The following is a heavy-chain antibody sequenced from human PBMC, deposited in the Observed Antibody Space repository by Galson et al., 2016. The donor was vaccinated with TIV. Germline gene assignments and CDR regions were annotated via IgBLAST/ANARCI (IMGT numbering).Heavy chain of an antibody. CDR2: INAGNGNK. Sequence: SVKVSCKASGYTFTSRAVHWVRQAPGQRLEWMAWINAGNGNKRYSENFQGRLTITRDTSASTVYMELSSLRSEDTAVYYCARDGGGTPAKSLGYWGQGTLVTVSS. D-gene: IGHD3-16*01. CDR1: GYTFTSRA. J-gene: IGHJ4*02. V-gene: IGHV1-3*01. CDR3: ARDGGGTPAKSLGY.